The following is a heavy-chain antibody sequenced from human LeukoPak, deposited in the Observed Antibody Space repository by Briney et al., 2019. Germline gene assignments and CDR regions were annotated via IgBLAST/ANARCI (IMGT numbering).Heavy chain of an antibody. CDR3: ARDYSG. V-gene: IGHV3-7*01. CDR2: IKQDGTEK. CDR1: GFSLSNYW. Sequence: GGSLRLSCAASGFSLSNYWMSWVRQAPGKGLEWLANIKQDGTEKNYLNSVKGRFTISRDNAKNSLYLQMNSLRAEDTAVYYCARDYSGWGQGTLVTVSS. D-gene: IGHD1-26*01. J-gene: IGHJ4*02.